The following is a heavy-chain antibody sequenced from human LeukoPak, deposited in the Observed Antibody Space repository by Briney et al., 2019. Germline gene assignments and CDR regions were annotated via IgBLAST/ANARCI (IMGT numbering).Heavy chain of an antibody. Sequence: SVEVSCKASGGTFRTYSVTWVRQAPGQGLEWMGGIIPIFGTPNYAQKFQGRVKVTTDDATGTAYMELSSLMSEDTAIYYCGRVDRYHFYLDVWGKGTPVTVSS. CDR3: GRVDRYHFYLDV. CDR1: GGTFRTYS. CDR2: IIPIFGTP. V-gene: IGHV1-69*05. J-gene: IGHJ6*03.